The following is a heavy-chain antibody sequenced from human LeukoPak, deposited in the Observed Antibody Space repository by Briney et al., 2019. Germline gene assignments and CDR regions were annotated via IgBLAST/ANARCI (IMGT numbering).Heavy chain of an antibody. CDR3: ARDLNGGLIGC. J-gene: IGHJ4*02. CDR2: ISAKNGNA. V-gene: IGHV1-18*01. Sequence: ASVKVSCKASGYSFTNYGVAWVRQAPGQGPEWMGWISAKNGNANYAQQFQGRVTMTIETSTNTAYMELRSLRSDDTAVYYCARDLNGGLIGCWGQGTLVTVSS. CDR1: GYSFTNYG. D-gene: IGHD2-8*01.